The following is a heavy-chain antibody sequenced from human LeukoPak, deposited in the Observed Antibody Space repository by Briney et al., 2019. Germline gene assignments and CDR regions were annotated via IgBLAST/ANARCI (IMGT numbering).Heavy chain of an antibody. CDR3: ASGSVKQLVLIDY. J-gene: IGHJ4*02. CDR1: GYTFTSYD. D-gene: IGHD6-6*01. V-gene: IGHV1-8*01. Sequence: ASVKVSCKASGYTFTSYDINWVRQATGQGLEWMGWMNPNSGNTGYAQKFQGRVTMTRNTSISTAYMELSSLRSEDTAVYYCASGSVKQLVLIDYWGQGTLVTVSS. CDR2: MNPNSGNT.